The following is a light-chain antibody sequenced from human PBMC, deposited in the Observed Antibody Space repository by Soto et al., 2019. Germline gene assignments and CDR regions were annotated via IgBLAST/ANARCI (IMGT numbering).Light chain of an antibody. V-gene: IGKV3-20*01. J-gene: IGKJ3*01. Sequence: EIVLTQSPGTLSLSPGERATLSCRASQSIRSSYLAWYQQKSGQAPRLLIYGASSRATGIPDRFSGSGSGTDFTLTISRLEPEDFAVYYCQQYGSSLFTFGPGTKVDI. CDR3: QQYGSSLFT. CDR2: GAS. CDR1: QSIRSSY.